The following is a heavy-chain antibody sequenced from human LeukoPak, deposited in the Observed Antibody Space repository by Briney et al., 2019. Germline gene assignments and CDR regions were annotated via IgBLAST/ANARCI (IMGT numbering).Heavy chain of an antibody. J-gene: IGHJ4*02. D-gene: IGHD3-22*01. CDR1: GFTFSSYA. Sequence: GSLRLSCAASGFTFSSYAMNWVRQAPGKGLERVSGISGSGGSTYYADSVKGRFTISRDNSKNTLYLQMNSLRAEDTAVYYCARGTYYYDSSGYGFDYWGQGTLVTVSS. V-gene: IGHV3-23*01. CDR3: ARGTYYYDSSGYGFDY. CDR2: ISGSGGST.